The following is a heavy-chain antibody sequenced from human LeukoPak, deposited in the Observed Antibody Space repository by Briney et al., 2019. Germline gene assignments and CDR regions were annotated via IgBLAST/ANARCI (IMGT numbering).Heavy chain of an antibody. CDR1: GYTFTSYY. D-gene: IGHD1-20*01. CDR3: ARLRVGVTGTTWGSDY. J-gene: IGHJ4*02. Sequence: ASVKVSCKASGYTFTSYYMHWVRQAPGQGLEWMGIINPSGGSTSYAQKFQGRVTMTRDTSTSTVYMELSSLRSEDTAVYYCARLRVGVTGTTWGSDYWGQGTLVTVSS. CDR2: INPSGGST. V-gene: IGHV1-46*01.